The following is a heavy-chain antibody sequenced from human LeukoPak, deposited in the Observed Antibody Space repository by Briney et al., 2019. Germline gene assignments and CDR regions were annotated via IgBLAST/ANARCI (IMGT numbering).Heavy chain of an antibody. Sequence: QPGGSLRLSCAASGFTFSSYGMHWVRQAPGKGLEWVAVISYDGSNKYCADSVKGRFTISRDNSKNTLYLQMNSLRAKDTAVYYCAKQSGADRGHLDFWGQGTLVTVSS. V-gene: IGHV3-30*18. D-gene: IGHD4/OR15-4a*01. CDR2: ISYDGSNK. CDR3: AKQSGADRGHLDF. CDR1: GFTFSSYG. J-gene: IGHJ4*02.